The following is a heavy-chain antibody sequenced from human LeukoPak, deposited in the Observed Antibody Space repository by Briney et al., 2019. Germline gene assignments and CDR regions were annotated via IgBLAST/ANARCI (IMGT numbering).Heavy chain of an antibody. Sequence: PGRSLRLSCAASGFSFNNYALHWVRQAPGKGLEWVAMISAAGSNEFYADSVKGRFTISRVNSKNTLFLQMNILRVEDTAVYYCAKWGYSYGPGYFDYCGQGTLVTVSS. J-gene: IGHJ4*02. D-gene: IGHD3-10*01. CDR2: ISAAGSNE. V-gene: IGHV3-30-3*02. CDR3: AKWGYSYGPGYFDY. CDR1: GFSFNNYA.